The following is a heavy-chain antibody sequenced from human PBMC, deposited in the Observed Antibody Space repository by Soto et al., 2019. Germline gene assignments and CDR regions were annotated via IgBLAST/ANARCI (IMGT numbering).Heavy chain of an antibody. V-gene: IGHV4-38-2*01. Sequence: PSETLSLTCAVSGYSISSGYYWGWIRQPPGKGLEWIGSIYHSGSTYYNPSLKSRVTISVDTSENQFSLKLSSVTAADTAVYYCASGDSSGYFVYFDYWGQGTLVTVSS. CDR3: ASGDSSGYFVYFDY. J-gene: IGHJ4*02. CDR2: IYHSGST. CDR1: GYSISSGYY. D-gene: IGHD3-22*01.